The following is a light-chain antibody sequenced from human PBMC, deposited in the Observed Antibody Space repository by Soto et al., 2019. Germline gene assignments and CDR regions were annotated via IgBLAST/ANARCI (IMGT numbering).Light chain of an antibody. CDR1: SSNIGSNY. V-gene: IGLV1-47*01. Sequence: QSVLTQPPSASGTPGQRVTISCSGSSSNIGSNYVYWYQQLPGTAPKLLIYRNNQRPSGVPDRFSGSKSGTSASLAISGLRSEDEADYYCAAWVDSLSGHVVFGGGTKLTVL. CDR2: RNN. J-gene: IGLJ2*01. CDR3: AAWVDSLSGHVV.